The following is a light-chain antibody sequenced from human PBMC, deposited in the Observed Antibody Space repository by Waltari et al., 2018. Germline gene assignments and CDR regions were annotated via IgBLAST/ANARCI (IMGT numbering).Light chain of an antibody. CDR3: QKYNSAPFA. J-gene: IGKJ3*01. V-gene: IGKV1-27*01. CDR2: AAS. Sequence: DIQMTQSPSSLSASVGDRVTITCRASQGISNYLAWYQQRPGKVLKVQIYAASTLQSGVPSRFRGSGSGADFTLTISSLQPEDVATYYCQKYNSAPFAFGPGTKVDIK. CDR1: QGISNY.